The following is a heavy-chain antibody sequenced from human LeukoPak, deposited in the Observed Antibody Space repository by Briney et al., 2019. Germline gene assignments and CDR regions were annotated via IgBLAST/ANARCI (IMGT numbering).Heavy chain of an antibody. D-gene: IGHD3-10*01. CDR3: ARDQVVYYYGSGSYYRHPQNYYYYMDV. V-gene: IGHV4-61*02. CDR2: IYTSGST. CDR1: GGSISSGSYY. Sequence: SETLSLTCTVSGGSISSGSYYWSWIRQPAGKGLEWIGRIYTSGSTNYNPSLKSRVTISVDTSKNQFSLKLSSVTAADTAVYYCARDQVVYYYGSGSYYRHPQNYYYYMDVWGKGTTVTISS. J-gene: IGHJ6*03.